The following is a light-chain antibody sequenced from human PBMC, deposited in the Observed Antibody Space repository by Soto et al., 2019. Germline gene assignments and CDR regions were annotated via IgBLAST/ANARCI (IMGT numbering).Light chain of an antibody. V-gene: IGKV3-20*01. CDR1: QSVSSSY. J-gene: IGKJ3*01. CDR2: DAS. Sequence: EIVLTQSPGTLSLSPGERATLSCRASQSVSSSYLAWYQQKPGQAPRLLIFDASSRATGIPDRFSGSGSGTDFTLSISRLEPEDFAVYYCQHYGGSFIFGPGTKVD. CDR3: QHYGGSFI.